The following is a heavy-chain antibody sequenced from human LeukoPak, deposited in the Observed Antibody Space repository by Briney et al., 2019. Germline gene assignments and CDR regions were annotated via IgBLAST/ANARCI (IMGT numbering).Heavy chain of an antibody. Sequence: GGSLRLSCAVSGFTFSNYSMNWVRQAPGKGLEWVSYISRSSSTILYADSVKGRFTISRDKAKNSVYLRMNSLRDEDTAVYYCVRIRDSGSYYFYYGMDVWGQGTTVTVSS. D-gene: IGHD1-26*01. J-gene: IGHJ6*02. CDR3: VRIRDSGSYYFYYGMDV. CDR1: GFTFSNYS. CDR2: ISRSSSTI. V-gene: IGHV3-48*02.